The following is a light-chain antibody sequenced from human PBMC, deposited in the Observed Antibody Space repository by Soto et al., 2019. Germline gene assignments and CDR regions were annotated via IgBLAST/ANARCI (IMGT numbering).Light chain of an antibody. V-gene: IGKV3-20*01. Sequence: EIVLTQSPGTLSLSPGERATLSCRASQLVVTSYLHWYQHKPGQAPRLLISGALTRATGVPDRFSGSGSGTDFTLTIRRLELEDCAVDYWQLYGMSPTFGSG. J-gene: IGKJ3*01. CDR2: GAL. CDR3: QLYGMSPT. CDR1: QLVVTSY.